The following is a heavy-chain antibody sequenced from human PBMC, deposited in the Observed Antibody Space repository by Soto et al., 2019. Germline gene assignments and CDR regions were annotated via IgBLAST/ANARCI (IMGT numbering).Heavy chain of an antibody. V-gene: IGHV1-2*04. J-gene: IGHJ3*02. Sequence: GASVKVSCKASGYTFTGYYMHWVRQAPGQGLEWMGWINPNSGGTNYAQKFQGWVTMTRNTSISTAYMELSSLRSEDTAVYYCASWTAADYAFDIWGQGTAVTVSS. D-gene: IGHD6-13*01. CDR2: INPNSGGT. CDR3: ASWTAADYAFDI. CDR1: GYTFTGYY.